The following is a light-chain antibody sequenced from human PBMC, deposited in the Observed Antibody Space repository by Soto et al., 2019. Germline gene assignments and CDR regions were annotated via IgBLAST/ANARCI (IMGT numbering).Light chain of an antibody. CDR2: DAS. Sequence: DIQMTQSPSSLSASVGDRVTITCQASQDIKKNVNWYQQKPGKVPKVLIYDASTLETGVPSRFSGSGSETEFTLTISSLQSEDIATYFCQQFHDLPITFGQGTRVDIK. CDR3: QQFHDLPIT. J-gene: IGKJ5*01. V-gene: IGKV1-33*01. CDR1: QDIKKN.